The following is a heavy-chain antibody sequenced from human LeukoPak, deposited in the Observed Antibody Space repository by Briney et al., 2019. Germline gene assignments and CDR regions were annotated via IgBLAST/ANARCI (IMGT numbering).Heavy chain of an antibody. CDR1: GGTFSSYA. J-gene: IGHJ3*02. CDR3: ARGLGRYFDSNNDAFDI. D-gene: IGHD3-9*01. CDR2: IIPIFGTA. Sequence: ASVKVSCKASGGTFSSYAISWVRQAPGQGLEWMGGIIPIFGTANYAQKFQGRVTITADGSTSTAYMELSSLRSEDTAVYYCARGLGRYFDSNNDAFDIWGQGTMVTVSS. V-gene: IGHV1-69*19.